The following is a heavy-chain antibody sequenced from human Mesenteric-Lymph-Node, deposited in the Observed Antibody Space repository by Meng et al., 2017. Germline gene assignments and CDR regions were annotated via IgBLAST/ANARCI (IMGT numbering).Heavy chain of an antibody. CDR2: ISFNSGFI. J-gene: IGHJ6*02. V-gene: IGHV3-9*01. CDR3: ARDIGPRLPNDYGDYEGYYYYGMDV. Sequence: GGSLRLSCAASGFTFDDYTMHWVRRAPGKGLEWVSGISFNSGFIGYADSVQGRFIISRDNAKNSLYLQMNSLRAEDTAVYYCARDIGPRLPNDYGDYEGYYYYGMDVWGQGTTVTVSS. D-gene: IGHD4-17*01. CDR1: GFTFDDYT.